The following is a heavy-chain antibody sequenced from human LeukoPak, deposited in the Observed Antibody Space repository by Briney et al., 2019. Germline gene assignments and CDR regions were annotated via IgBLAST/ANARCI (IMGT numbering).Heavy chain of an antibody. CDR2: IYYSGST. CDR1: GGSISSYY. V-gene: IGHV4-59*08. D-gene: IGHD6-13*01. CDR3: ARHLIAAAGTGYFDY. Sequence: SETLSLTCTVSGGSISSYYWSWIRQPPGKGLEWIGYIYYSGSTNYNPSLKSRVTISVDTSKNQFSLKLSSVTAADTAVYYCARHLIAAAGTGYFDYWGQGTLVTVSS. J-gene: IGHJ4*02.